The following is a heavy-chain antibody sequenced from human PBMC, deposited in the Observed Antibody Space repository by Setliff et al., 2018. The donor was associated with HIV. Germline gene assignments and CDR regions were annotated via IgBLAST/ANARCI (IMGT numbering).Heavy chain of an antibody. CDR3: VRVPGRNYFDY. CDR1: GYTFSNYD. Sequence: ASVKVSCKASGYTFSNYDINWVRQATGQGLEWLGWMNPKNGHTTYAQKFQGRVSMLRDTSTGTAYMELSRLRSDDTAMYYCVRVPGRNYFDYWGQGTLVTVS. CDR2: MNPKNGHT. V-gene: IGHV1-8*02. J-gene: IGHJ4*02.